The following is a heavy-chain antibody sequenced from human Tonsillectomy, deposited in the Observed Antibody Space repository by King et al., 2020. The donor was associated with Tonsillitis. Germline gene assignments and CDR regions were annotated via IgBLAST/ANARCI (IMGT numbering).Heavy chain of an antibody. V-gene: IGHV3-7*03. J-gene: IGHJ3*01. CDR2: IKQDGSEK. CDR1: GITFSSYW. D-gene: IGHD3-16*01. Sequence: VQLVESGGGLVQPGGSLRLSCAASGITFSSYWMSWVRQTPGKGLEWVANIKQDGSEKYYVDSVKGRFTLSRDNAKNSLYMHMNSLGAEDMAVYYCATTSGPGGTFDFWGQGTMVTVSS. CDR3: ATTSGPGGTFDF.